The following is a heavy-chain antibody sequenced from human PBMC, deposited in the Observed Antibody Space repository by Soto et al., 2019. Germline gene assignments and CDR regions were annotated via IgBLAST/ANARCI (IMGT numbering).Heavy chain of an antibody. CDR1: AGTFSTYG. CDR2: IIPIFDTT. V-gene: IGHV1-69*01. CDR3: ARDEAAAATSGMEV. D-gene: IGHD6-13*01. J-gene: IGHJ6*02. Sequence: QVQLVQSGAEVKKPGYSVKVSCKASAGTFSTYGIHWARQAPGQGLEWMGGIIPIFDTTNYAQKFQGKFTITADESTSTVYMELSSLRSEDTAVYYCARDEAAAATSGMEVWGQGNTVTVS.